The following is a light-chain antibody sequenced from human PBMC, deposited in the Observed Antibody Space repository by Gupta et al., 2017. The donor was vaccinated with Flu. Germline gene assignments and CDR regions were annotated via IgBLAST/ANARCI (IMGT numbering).Light chain of an antibody. CDR3: EAWDDSLSGSYV. CDR2: RNN. J-gene: IGLJ1*01. CDR1: GSNIGTNY. V-gene: IGLV1-47*01. Sequence: VTSSCSGSGSNIGTNYGHWYQQLPGTAPNLLLFRNNKRPSGVPARCSGSKSETSASLAISGLRSEEEADYYCEAWDDSLSGSYVLGTGTKVTVL.